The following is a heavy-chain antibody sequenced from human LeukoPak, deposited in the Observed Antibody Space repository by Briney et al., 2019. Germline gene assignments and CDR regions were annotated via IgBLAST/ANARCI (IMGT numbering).Heavy chain of an antibody. Sequence: GRSLRLSCAASGFTFDDYAMPWVRQAPGKGLEWVSGISWNSGSIGYADSVKGRFTISRDNAKNSLYLQMNSLGAEDTALYYCAKDIRYSGSYYSEAYFDYWGQGTLVTVSS. CDR2: ISWNSGSI. CDR3: AKDIRYSGSYYSEAYFDY. D-gene: IGHD1-26*01. V-gene: IGHV3-9*01. CDR1: GFTFDDYA. J-gene: IGHJ4*02.